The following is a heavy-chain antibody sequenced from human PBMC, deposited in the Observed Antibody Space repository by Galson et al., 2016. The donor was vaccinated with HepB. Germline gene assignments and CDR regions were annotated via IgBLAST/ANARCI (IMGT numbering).Heavy chain of an antibody. Sequence: SLRLSCAASGFTFSSYSMNWVRQAPGKGLEWVAVISYDASKKHYADSVKGRFTISRDKSKNTLYLQMNSLRDEDTAVYYCARNPDSSTWYMSWYFDLWGRGTLVTVSS. CDR1: GFTFSSYS. V-gene: IGHV3-30*03. CDR3: ARNPDSSTWYMSWYFDL. J-gene: IGHJ2*01. D-gene: IGHD6-13*01. CDR2: ISYDASKK.